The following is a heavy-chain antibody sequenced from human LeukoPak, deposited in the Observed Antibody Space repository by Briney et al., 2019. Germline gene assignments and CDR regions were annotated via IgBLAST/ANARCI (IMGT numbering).Heavy chain of an antibody. D-gene: IGHD1-1*01. Sequence: ASVKVSCKASGGTFSSYAISWVRQAPGQGLEWMGGIIPIFGTADYAQKFQGRVTITADKSTSTAYMELNSLRAEDTAVYYCAKGKGNDEYYYYYYYMDVWGKGTTVTISS. V-gene: IGHV1-69*06. CDR1: GGTFSSYA. CDR3: AKGKGNDEYYYYYYYMDV. J-gene: IGHJ6*03. CDR2: IIPIFGTA.